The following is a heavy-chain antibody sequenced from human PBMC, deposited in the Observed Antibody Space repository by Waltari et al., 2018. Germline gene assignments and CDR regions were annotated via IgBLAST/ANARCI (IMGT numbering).Heavy chain of an antibody. J-gene: IGHJ4*02. D-gene: IGHD3-16*02. Sequence: QVQLQQWGAGLLKPSETLSLTCAVYGGSFSGYYWSWIRQPPGKGLEWIGEINHSGSTNDHPSRKSRVTISVDTSKNQFSLKLSSVTAADTAVYYCARGPLYDYVWGSYRSRRENYFDYWGQGTLVTVSS. V-gene: IGHV4-34*01. CDR2: INHSGST. CDR1: GGSFSGYY. CDR3: ARGPLYDYVWGSYRSRRENYFDY.